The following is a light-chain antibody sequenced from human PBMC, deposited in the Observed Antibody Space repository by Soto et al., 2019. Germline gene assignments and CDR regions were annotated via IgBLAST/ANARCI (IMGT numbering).Light chain of an antibody. CDR1: ESASTN. CDR3: QQYNKWPLT. J-gene: IGKJ4*01. V-gene: IGKV3-15*01. Sequence: EIVMTQSPATLSVSPGERATLSCRASESASTNLAWYQQRPGQAPWLLIYATSTRASGIPARFTDSGSGTEFTLTISSLQSEDFAVYYCQQYNKWPLTFGGGTKVEIK. CDR2: ATS.